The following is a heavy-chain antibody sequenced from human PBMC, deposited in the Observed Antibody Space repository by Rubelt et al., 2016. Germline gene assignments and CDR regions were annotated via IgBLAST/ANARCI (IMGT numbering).Heavy chain of an antibody. J-gene: IGHJ4*02. CDR3: ARVAYYYGSGSSYNLDY. Sequence: LEWVAVIWYDGINKDYADSVKGRFTISRDNSKNTLYLQMNSLRAEDTAIYYCARVAYYYGSGSSYNLDYWGQGTLVTVSS. V-gene: IGHV3-33*01. D-gene: IGHD3-10*01. CDR2: IWYDGINK.